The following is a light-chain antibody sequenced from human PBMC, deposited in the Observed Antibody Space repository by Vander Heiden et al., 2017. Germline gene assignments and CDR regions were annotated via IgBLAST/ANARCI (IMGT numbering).Light chain of an antibody. CDR1: QSVGSW. Sequence: DIQMTQSPSSLSASVGDRVTITCRASQSVGSWLAWYQQKPGKAPRLLIYKASSLQSGVPSRFSGSGSGTEFTLTITSLQPDDFATYFCQQGNGTPITFGGGTKVEIK. V-gene: IGKV1-5*03. J-gene: IGKJ4*01. CDR2: KAS. CDR3: QQGNGTPIT.